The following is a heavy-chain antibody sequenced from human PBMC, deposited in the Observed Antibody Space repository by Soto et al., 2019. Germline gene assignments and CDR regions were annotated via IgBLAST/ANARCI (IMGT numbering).Heavy chain of an antibody. J-gene: IGHJ4*02. CDR3: ASSQKGYNWNYFDH. CDR2: IYHTGSS. D-gene: IGHD1-20*01. V-gene: IGHV4-30-4*01. Sequence: SETLSLTCTVSGVSISSGDFYWSWIRHPPGKGLEWIGYIYHTGSSQYHPSLESRVSVSVDTSKNQFSLKVSAVTAADTAVYYCASSQKGYNWNYFDHWGQGALVTVSS. CDR1: GVSISSGDFY.